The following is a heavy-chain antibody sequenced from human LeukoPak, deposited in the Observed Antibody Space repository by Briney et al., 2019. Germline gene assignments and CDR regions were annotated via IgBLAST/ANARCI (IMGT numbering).Heavy chain of an antibody. CDR3: ARHATVTSFTFAH. CDR2: IYYSGNT. Sequence: PSETLSLTCTVSGGSISISSYYWGWIRQSPGKGLEWIGSIYYSGNTYYNPSLKSRVTISVDTSKNQFSLELNSVTAADTAVYYCARHATVTSFTFAHWGQGTLVTVSS. V-gene: IGHV4-39*01. J-gene: IGHJ4*02. CDR1: GGSISISSYY. D-gene: IGHD4-17*01.